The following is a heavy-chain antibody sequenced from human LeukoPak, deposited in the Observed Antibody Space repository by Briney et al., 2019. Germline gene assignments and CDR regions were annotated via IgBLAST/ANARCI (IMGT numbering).Heavy chain of an antibody. CDR1: GGSFSGYY. CDR2: ITHSGSN. D-gene: IGHD3-10*01. CDR3: ARGGPHYLARLDPFDF. J-gene: IGHJ4*02. V-gene: IGHV4-34*01. Sequence: SETLSLTCAVYGGSFSGYYWSWIRQPPGKGLEWLGEITHSGSNNYNPSLKSRVTISVDTSKNQFSLRLSSVTAEDTAVYYCARGGPHYLARLDPFDFWGQGTLVTVSS.